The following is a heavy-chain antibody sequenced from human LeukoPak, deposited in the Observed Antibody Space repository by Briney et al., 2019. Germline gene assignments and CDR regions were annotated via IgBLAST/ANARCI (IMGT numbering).Heavy chain of an antibody. CDR1: GGTFSSYA. V-gene: IGHV1-69*13. J-gene: IGHJ4*02. CDR2: IIPIFGTA. D-gene: IGHD5-12*01. CDR3: ARDHRMATGSFDY. Sequence: GASVKVSCKASGGTFSSYAISWVRQAPGQGLEWMGGIIPIFGTANYAQKFQGRVTITADESTSTAYMELSSLRSEDTAVYYCARDHRMATGSFDYWGQGTLVTVSS.